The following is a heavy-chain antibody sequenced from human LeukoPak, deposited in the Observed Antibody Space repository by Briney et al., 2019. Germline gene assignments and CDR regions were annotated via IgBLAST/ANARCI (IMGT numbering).Heavy chain of an antibody. CDR1: GFTFSRYS. V-gene: IGHV3-21*01. D-gene: IGHD6-6*01. J-gene: IGHJ4*02. CDR2: ISISSNYI. CDR3: ARGGAARPDF. Sequence: GGSLRLSCAASGFTFSRYSMNWVRQAPGKGLEWVSSISISSNYIYYPDSLKGRFTISRDNAKNSLYLQMNSLRVEDTAVYYCARGGAARPDFWGQGTLVTVSS.